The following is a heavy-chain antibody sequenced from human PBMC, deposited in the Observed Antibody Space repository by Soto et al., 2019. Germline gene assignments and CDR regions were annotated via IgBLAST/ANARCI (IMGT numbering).Heavy chain of an antibody. CDR2: IWYDGSNK. D-gene: IGHD6-13*01. Sequence: QVQLVESGGGVVQPGRSLRLSCAASGFTFSSYGMHWVRQAPGKGLEWVAVIWYDGSNKYYADSVKGRFTISRDNSKNTLYLQMNSRRAEDTAVYYCARDKVAAAFASPSPFDPWGQGTLVTVSS. CDR1: GFTFSSYG. J-gene: IGHJ5*02. V-gene: IGHV3-33*01. CDR3: ARDKVAAAFASPSPFDP.